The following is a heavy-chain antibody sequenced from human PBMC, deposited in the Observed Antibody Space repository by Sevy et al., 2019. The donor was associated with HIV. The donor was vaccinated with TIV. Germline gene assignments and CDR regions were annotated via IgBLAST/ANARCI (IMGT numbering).Heavy chain of an antibody. Sequence: SETLSLTCTVSGGSISSSSYYWGWIRQPPGKGLEWIGSIYYSGSTYYNPSLKSRVTISVDTSKNQFSLKLSSVTAADTAVYYCATIAVAGTRDKLDYYYYGMDVWGQGTTVTVSS. D-gene: IGHD6-19*01. CDR3: ATIAVAGTRDKLDYYYYGMDV. V-gene: IGHV4-39*01. CDR1: GGSISSSSYY. J-gene: IGHJ6*02. CDR2: IYYSGST.